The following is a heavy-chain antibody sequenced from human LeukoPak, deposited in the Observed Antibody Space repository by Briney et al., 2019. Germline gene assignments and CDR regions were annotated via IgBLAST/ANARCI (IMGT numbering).Heavy chain of an antibody. J-gene: IGHJ4*02. CDR2: ISWNSGSI. V-gene: IGHV3-9*01. CDR3: AKGESFDY. CDR1: GFTFDDYA. Sequence: GGSLRLSCAASGFTFDDYAMHWVRQAPGKGLGWVSGISWNSGSIGYADSVKGRFTISRDNAKNSLYLQMNSLRAEDTALYYCAKGESFDYWGQGTLVTVSS.